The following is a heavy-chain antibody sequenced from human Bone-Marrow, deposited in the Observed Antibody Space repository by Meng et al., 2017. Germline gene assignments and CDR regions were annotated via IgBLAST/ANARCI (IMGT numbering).Heavy chain of an antibody. J-gene: IGHJ5*02. CDR2: IYYSGST. D-gene: IGHD3-10*01. V-gene: IGHV4-31*01. CDR1: GGSISSGGYY. Sequence: QVHLQESGPGLVKPSQTLSLTCTVSGGSISSGGYYWSWIRQHPGKGLEWIGYIYYSGSTYYNPSLKSLVTISVDTSKNQFSLKLSSVTAADTAVYYCARGYGSGSSSDWFDPWGQGTLVTVSS. CDR3: ARGYGSGSSSDWFDP.